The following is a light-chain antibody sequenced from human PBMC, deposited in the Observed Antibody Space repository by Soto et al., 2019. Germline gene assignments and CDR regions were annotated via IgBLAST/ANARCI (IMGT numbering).Light chain of an antibody. CDR3: QQYNYWPPLT. J-gene: IGKJ4*01. CDR2: GAS. V-gene: IGKV3-15*01. Sequence: EIVLTPSPVTLSVSPEERATLSCRASQSVSSNLAWYQQSPGQAPRLLIYGASTRAAGIPARFSGSGSGTEFTLTISSLQSEDFALYYCQQYNYWPPLTFGGGTKVEIK. CDR1: QSVSSN.